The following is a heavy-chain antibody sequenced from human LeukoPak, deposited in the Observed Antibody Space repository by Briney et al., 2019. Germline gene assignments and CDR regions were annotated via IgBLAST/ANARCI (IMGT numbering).Heavy chain of an antibody. V-gene: IGHV3-9*01. CDR3: AKDYYGSGTYPYYFDS. CDR1: GFTFDDYT. Sequence: QPGRSLRLSCATSGFTFDDYTMHWVRQAPGKGLEWVSGVSWNSASIGYADSVKGRFTISRDNAKNSLYLQMNSLRVEDTALYYCAKDYYGSGTYPYYFDSWGQGTLVTVSS. CDR2: VSWNSASI. J-gene: IGHJ4*02. D-gene: IGHD3-10*01.